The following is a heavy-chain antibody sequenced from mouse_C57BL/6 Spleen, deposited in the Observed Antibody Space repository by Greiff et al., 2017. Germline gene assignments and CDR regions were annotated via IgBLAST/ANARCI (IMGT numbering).Heavy chain of an antibody. CDR3: ARHAVYYYAVDY. Sequence: VKLMESGPGLVAPSQSLSITCTVSGFSLTSYGVHWVRQPPGKGLEWLVVIWSDGSTTYNSALKSRLSISKDNSKSQVFLKMNSLQTDDTAMYYCARHAVYYYAVDYWGQGTSVTVSS. V-gene: IGHV2-6-1*01. J-gene: IGHJ4*01. CDR2: IWSDGST. CDR1: GFSLTSYG.